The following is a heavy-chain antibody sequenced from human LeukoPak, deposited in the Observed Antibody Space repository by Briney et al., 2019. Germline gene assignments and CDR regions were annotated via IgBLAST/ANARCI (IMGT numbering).Heavy chain of an antibody. CDR3: ARDLRQVMYGYSSGFQVYYFDY. D-gene: IGHD6-19*01. CDR2: INSDGINT. J-gene: IGHJ4*02. CDR1: GFTFSNYW. Sequence: GGSLRLSCAASGFTFSNYWMHWVRQAPGKGLVWVSRINSDGINTSYADSVKGRFTISRDNAKNTLNLQMNSLRAEDTAVYCCARDLRQVMYGYSSGFQVYYFDYWGQGTLVTVSS. V-gene: IGHV3-74*01.